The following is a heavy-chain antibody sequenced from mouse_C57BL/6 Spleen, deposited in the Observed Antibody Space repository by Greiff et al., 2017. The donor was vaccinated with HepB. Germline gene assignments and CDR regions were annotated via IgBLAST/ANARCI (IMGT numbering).Heavy chain of an antibody. CDR2: IYPRSGNT. CDR1: GYTFTSYG. D-gene: IGHD2-4*01. Sequence: VQLQQSGAELARPGASVKLSCKASGYTFTSYGISWVKQRTGQGLEWIGEIYPRSGNTYYNEKFKGKATLTADKSASTAYMELRSLTSEDSAVYFWARYDYDRTWCAYWGQGTLVTVSA. V-gene: IGHV1-81*01. CDR3: ARYDYDRTWCAY. J-gene: IGHJ3*01.